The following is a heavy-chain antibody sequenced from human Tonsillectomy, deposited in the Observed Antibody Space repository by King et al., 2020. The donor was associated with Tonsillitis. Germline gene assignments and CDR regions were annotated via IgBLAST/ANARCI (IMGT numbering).Heavy chain of an antibody. D-gene: IGHD6-6*01. V-gene: IGHV3-21*01. CDR1: GFTFSSYS. J-gene: IGHJ3*02. CDR2: ISSSSSYI. CDR3: ARLRREYSSSSAAFDI. Sequence: VQLVESGGGLVKPGGSLRLSCAASGFTFSSYSMNWVRQAPGKGLEWVSSISSSSSYIYYADSVKGRFTISRTNAKNSLYLQMNSLRAEDTAVYYGARLRREYSSSSAAFDIWGQGTMVTVSS.